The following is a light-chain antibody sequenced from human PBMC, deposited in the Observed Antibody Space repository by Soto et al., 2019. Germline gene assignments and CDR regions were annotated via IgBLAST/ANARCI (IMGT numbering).Light chain of an antibody. CDR1: TFDIGKNY. Sequence: QSVLTQPPSVSAAPGQKVIISCSGSTFDIGKNYVSWYQHLPGTAPKLIIYDTEKRIAGVPDRFSASKSGTSATLAISGLQTGDEANYFCGTWDRSPTYYLFGTGTKVTVL. J-gene: IGLJ1*01. CDR3: GTWDRSPTYYL. V-gene: IGLV1-51*01. CDR2: DTE.